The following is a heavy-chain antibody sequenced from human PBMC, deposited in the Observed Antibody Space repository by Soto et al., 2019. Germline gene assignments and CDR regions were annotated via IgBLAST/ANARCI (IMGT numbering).Heavy chain of an antibody. D-gene: IGHD3-10*01. V-gene: IGHV4-39*01. Sequence: PSETLSFTCTVSGGSISSSSYYWGWIRQPPGKGLEWIGSIYYSGSTYYNPSLKSRVTISVDTSKNQFSLKLSSVTAADTAVYYCAARTYYYGSGSYSWFDPWGQGTLVTVSS. CDR2: IYYSGST. CDR1: GGSISSSSYY. J-gene: IGHJ5*01. CDR3: AARTYYYGSGSYSWFDP.